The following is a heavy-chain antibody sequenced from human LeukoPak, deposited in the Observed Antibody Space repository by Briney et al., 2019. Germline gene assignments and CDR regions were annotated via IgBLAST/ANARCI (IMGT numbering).Heavy chain of an antibody. V-gene: IGHV6-1*01. CDR1: GDSVSSNSAA. D-gene: IGHD6-13*01. Sequence: SQTLSLTCALSGDSVSSNSAAWNWIRQSPSRGLEWLGRTYYRSKWYNDYAVSVKSRTTINPDTSKTQCSLQLSSVTPEDTAVYYCARGSAAAGKGYFDYWGQGTLVTVSS. CDR3: ARGSAAAGKGYFDY. J-gene: IGHJ4*02. CDR2: TYYRSKWYN.